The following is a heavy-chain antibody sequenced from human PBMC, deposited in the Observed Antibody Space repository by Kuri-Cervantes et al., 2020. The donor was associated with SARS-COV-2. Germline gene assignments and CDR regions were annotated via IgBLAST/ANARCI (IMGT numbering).Heavy chain of an antibody. Sequence: SQTLSLTCAFYGESFSGYYWNWIRQPPGKGLEWIGEINHSGSTNYNPSLKSRVTISVDTSNNQFSLKLSSVTAADTAVYYCARPGGFLDVWGKGTTVTVSS. CDR1: GESFSGYY. J-gene: IGHJ6*04. CDR3: ARPGGFLDV. D-gene: IGHD4-23*01. CDR2: INHSGST. V-gene: IGHV4-34*01.